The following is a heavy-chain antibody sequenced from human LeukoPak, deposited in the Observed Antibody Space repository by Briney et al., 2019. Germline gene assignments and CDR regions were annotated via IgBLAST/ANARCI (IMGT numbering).Heavy chain of an antibody. Sequence: GGSLRLSCAASGFTFSSYWMSWIRQAPGKGLEWVANIKQDGSEKYYVDSVKGRFTISRDNAKNSLYLQMNSLRAEDTAVYYCARQHSGDESYYFYYWGQGTLVTVSS. CDR1: GFTFSSYW. V-gene: IGHV3-7*01. J-gene: IGHJ4*02. CDR2: IKQDGSEK. CDR3: ARQHSGDESYYFYY. D-gene: IGHD3-10*01.